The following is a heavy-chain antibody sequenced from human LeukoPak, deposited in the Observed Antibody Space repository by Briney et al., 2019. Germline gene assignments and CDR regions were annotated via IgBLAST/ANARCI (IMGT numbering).Heavy chain of an antibody. Sequence: ASVKASCKVSGYTLTELSMHWVRQAPGKGLEWMGGFDPEDGETIYAQKFQGRVTMTEDTSTDTAYMELSSLRSEDTAVYYCATDHAGDYGDYANNWGQGTLVTVSS. CDR2: FDPEDGET. D-gene: IGHD4-17*01. V-gene: IGHV1-24*01. J-gene: IGHJ4*02. CDR3: ATDHAGDYGDYANN. CDR1: GYTLTELS.